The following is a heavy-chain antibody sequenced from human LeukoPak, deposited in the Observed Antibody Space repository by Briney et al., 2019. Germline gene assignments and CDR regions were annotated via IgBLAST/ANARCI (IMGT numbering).Heavy chain of an antibody. CDR3: ARAPAEIGGYYPEYFRH. J-gene: IGHJ1*01. CDR1: GFTFSRYW. D-gene: IGHD3-22*01. CDR2: IKSDGST. V-gene: IGHV3-74*01. Sequence: AGGSLRLSCAASGFTFSRYWMHWVRQAPGKGLVWVSRIKSDGSTNYADSVKGRFTISRDNAKNTVSLQMNSLRAEDTGVYYCARAPAEIGGYYPEYFRHWGQGTLFTVSS.